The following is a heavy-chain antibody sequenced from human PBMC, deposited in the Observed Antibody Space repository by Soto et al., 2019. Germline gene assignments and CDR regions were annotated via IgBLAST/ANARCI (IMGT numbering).Heavy chain of an antibody. CDR2: ISGSGGST. CDR3: AKVSQIYYDILTGPIDY. J-gene: IGHJ4*02. V-gene: IGHV3-23*01. CDR1: GFTFSSYA. D-gene: IGHD3-9*01. Sequence: GGSLRLSCAASGFTFSSYAMSWVRQAPGKGLEWVSAISGSGGSTYYADSVKGRFTISRDNSKNTLYLQMNSLRAEDTAVYYCAKVSQIYYDILTGPIDYWGQGTLVTLSS.